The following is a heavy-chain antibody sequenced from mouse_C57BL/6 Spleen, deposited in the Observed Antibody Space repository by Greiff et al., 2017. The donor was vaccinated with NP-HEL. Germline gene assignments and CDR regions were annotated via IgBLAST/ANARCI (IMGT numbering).Heavy chain of an antibody. D-gene: IGHD6-2*01. Sequence: VQLQQSGAELVKPGASVKISCKASGYAFSSYWMNWVKQRPGKGLEWIGQIYPGDGDTNYNGKFKGKATLTADKSSSTAYMQLSSLTSEDSAVYFCARRSLGYYFDYWGQGTTLTVSS. CDR3: ARRSLGYYFDY. CDR2: IYPGDGDT. V-gene: IGHV1-80*01. J-gene: IGHJ2*01. CDR1: GYAFSSYW.